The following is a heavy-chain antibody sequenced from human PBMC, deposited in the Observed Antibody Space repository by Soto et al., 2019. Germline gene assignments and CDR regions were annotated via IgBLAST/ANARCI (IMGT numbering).Heavy chain of an antibody. CDR3: AHYYYDSSGWRTTYYYFDY. CDR2: IYWDDDK. CDR1: GFSLSTSGVG. D-gene: IGHD3-22*01. Sequence: SGPTLVNPTQTLTLTCTFSGFSLSTSGVGVGWIRQPPGRALEWLALIYWDDDKRYSPSLKSRLTITKDTSKNQVVLTMTNMDPVDTATYYCAHYYYDSSGWRTTYYYFDYWGQGTLVTAPQ. V-gene: IGHV2-5*02. J-gene: IGHJ4*02.